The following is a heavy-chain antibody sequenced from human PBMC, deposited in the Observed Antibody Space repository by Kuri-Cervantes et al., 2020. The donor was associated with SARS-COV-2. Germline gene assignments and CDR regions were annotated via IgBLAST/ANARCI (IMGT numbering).Heavy chain of an antibody. CDR3: AKDPTATTEYYYAMDV. CDR2: ISGSGTGA. D-gene: IGHD1-7*01. Sequence: ETLSLTCAASGFSFSSYAMSWVRQAPGKGLEWVSVISGSGTGAYYADSVKGRFTISRDNSKNTPYLQMNSLRAEDTAVYFCAKDPTATTEYYYAMDVWGQGTTVTVSS. V-gene: IGHV3-23*01. J-gene: IGHJ6*02. CDR1: GFSFSSYA.